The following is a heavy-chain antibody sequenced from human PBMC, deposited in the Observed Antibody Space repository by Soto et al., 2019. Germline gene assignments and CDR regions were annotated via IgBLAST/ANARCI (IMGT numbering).Heavy chain of an antibody. J-gene: IGHJ4*02. CDR2: IYSGGST. V-gene: IGHV3-53*01. D-gene: IGHD1-1*01. CDR3: ARGLERRLDY. CDR1: GLPAGRTY. Sequence: EVQLVESGGGLIQPGGSWDSSCAAPGLPAGRTYMTWAARAQGKGLEWVSVIYSGGSTYYADSVKGRFTISRDNSKNTLYLQMNSLRAEDTAVYYCARGLERRLDYWGQGTLVTVSS.